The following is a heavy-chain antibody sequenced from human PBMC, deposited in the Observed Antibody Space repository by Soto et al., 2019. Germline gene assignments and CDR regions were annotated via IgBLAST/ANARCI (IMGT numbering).Heavy chain of an antibody. V-gene: IGHV6-1*01. CDR1: GDSVSSNSAA. CDR3: PRAYFTYFDSSGYYYCYNYFDY. D-gene: IGHD3-22*01. J-gene: IGHJ4*02. Sequence: SQTLSLTCAISGDSVSSNSAAWNWIRQSPSRGLEWLGRTYYRSKWYNDYAVSVKSRITINPDTSKNQFSLQLNSVTPEDTAVYYCPRAYFTYFDSSGYYYCYNYFDYLCQRTLVPVSS. CDR2: TYYRSKWYN.